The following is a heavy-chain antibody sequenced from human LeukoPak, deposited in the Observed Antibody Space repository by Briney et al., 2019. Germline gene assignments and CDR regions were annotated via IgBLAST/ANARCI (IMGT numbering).Heavy chain of an antibody. CDR1: GFTFSSYS. CDR2: IGSRSAYT. D-gene: IGHD1-14*01. CDR3: ARGGRNFDAFDI. V-gene: IGHV3-21*01. Sequence: GGSLRLSCAASGFTFSSYSMNWVRQAPGKGLEWVSSIGSRSAYTYYAESVKGRFTISRDNTKNSLYLQMTGLRAGDTAVYYCARGGRNFDAFDIWGQGTMVTVSS. J-gene: IGHJ3*02.